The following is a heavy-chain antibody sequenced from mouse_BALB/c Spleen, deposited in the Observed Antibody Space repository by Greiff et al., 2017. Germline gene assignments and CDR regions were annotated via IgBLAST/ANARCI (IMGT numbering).Heavy chain of an antibody. J-gene: IGHJ4*01. V-gene: IGHV1S56*01. D-gene: IGHD2-1*01. CDR3: ARGYGNYDYAMDY. Sequence: QVQLQQSGPELVKPGASVKMSCKASGYTFTSYYIHWVKQRPGQGLEWIGWIYPGDGSTKYNEKFKGKTTLTADKSSSTAYMLLSSLTSEDSAIYFCARGYGNYDYAMDYWGQGTSVTVSS. CDR1: GYTFTSYY. CDR2: IYPGDGST.